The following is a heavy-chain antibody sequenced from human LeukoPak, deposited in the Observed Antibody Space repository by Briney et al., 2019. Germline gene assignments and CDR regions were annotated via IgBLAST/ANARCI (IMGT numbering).Heavy chain of an antibody. CDR2: TYSSGST. Sequence: SETLSLTCTVSGDSISTYYWSWIRQPAGKGLEWIGRTYSSGSTNYNPSLESRVTISVDKSKNHFSLKLTSVTAADTAVYYCASSGLMRESFDYWGQGTLVTVSS. D-gene: IGHD3-10*01. CDR1: GDSISTYY. CDR3: ASSGLMRESFDY. V-gene: IGHV4-4*07. J-gene: IGHJ4*02.